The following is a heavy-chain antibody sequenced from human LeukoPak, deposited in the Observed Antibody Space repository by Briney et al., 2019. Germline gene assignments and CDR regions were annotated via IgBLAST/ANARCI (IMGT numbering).Heavy chain of an antibody. V-gene: IGHV3-48*03. Sequence: EGSLRLSCAAYGFTFSNYEMNWVRQAPGKGLEWVSYISSSGSTIYYADSVKGRFTISRDNAKNSLYLQMNSLRAEDTAVYYCAREHYFGSGSYFGYWGQGTLVTVSS. J-gene: IGHJ4*02. CDR2: ISSSGSTI. CDR3: AREHYFGSGSYFGY. CDR1: GFTFSNYE. D-gene: IGHD3-10*01.